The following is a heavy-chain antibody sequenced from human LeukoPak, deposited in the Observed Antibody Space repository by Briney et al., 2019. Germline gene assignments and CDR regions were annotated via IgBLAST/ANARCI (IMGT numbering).Heavy chain of an antibody. V-gene: IGHV1-24*01. D-gene: IGHD6-13*01. CDR2: FDPEDGET. CDR1: GYTLTELS. Sequence: ASVKVSCKVSGYTLTELSMHWVRQAPGKGLEWMGGFDPEDGETIYAQKFQGRVTMTEDTSTDTAYMELSSLRSEDTAVYYCATGRRGSSWFDYWGQGTLVTVSS. J-gene: IGHJ4*02. CDR3: ATGRRGSSWFDY.